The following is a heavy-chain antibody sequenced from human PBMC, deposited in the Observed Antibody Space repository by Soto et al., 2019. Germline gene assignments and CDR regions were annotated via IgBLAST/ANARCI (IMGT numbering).Heavy chain of an antibody. Sequence: ASVKVSCKASGYTFTGYYMHWVRQAPGQGLEWMGWITPNSGGTNYAQKFQGRVTMTRDTSISTAYMELSRLRSDDTAVYYCARDRIAARPLGYWGQGTLVTVSS. D-gene: IGHD6-6*01. CDR1: GYTFTGYY. J-gene: IGHJ4*02. CDR2: ITPNSGGT. CDR3: ARDRIAARPLGY. V-gene: IGHV1-2*02.